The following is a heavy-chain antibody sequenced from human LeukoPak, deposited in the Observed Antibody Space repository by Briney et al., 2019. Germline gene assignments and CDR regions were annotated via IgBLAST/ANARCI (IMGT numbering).Heavy chain of an antibody. CDR2: ISSSGSTI. V-gene: IGHV3-48*03. J-gene: IGHJ4*02. CDR3: AREGSSSWHFDY. CDR1: GFTFSSYE. Sequence: GGSLRLSCAASGFTFSSYEMNWVRQAPGKGLKWVSYISSSGSTIYYADSVKGRFTISRDNAKNSLYLQMNSLRAEDTAVYYCAREGSSSWHFDYWGQGTLVTVSS. D-gene: IGHD6-13*01.